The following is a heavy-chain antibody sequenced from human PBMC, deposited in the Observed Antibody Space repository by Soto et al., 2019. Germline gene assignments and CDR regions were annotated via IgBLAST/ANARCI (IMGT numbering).Heavy chain of an antibody. J-gene: IGHJ6*02. V-gene: IGHV3-23*01. D-gene: IGHD4-17*01. CDR1: GFTFSSYA. Sequence: PVGSLRLSCAASGFTFSSYAMSWVRQAPGKGLEWVSAISGSGGSTYYADSVKGRFTISRDNSKNTLYLQTNSLRAEDTAVYYCAKDQAQSSMGLRSTPRRYYGMDVWGQGTTVTVSS. CDR2: ISGSGGST. CDR3: AKDQAQSSMGLRSTPRRYYGMDV.